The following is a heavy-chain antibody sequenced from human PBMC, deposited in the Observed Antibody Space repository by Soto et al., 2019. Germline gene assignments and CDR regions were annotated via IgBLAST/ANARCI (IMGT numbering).Heavy chain of an antibody. J-gene: IGHJ5*02. D-gene: IGHD2-21*02. CDR2: ITSDGKSK. CDR1: GFNFSNHW. CDR3: ARESGDWPLNWFDP. V-gene: IGHV3-74*01. Sequence: GGSLRLSCAASGFNFSNHWMHWVRQRPGEGLVWVSRITSDGKSKAYAESVKGRFAISRDNAENTLYLQMNGLTAEDTAVYYCARESGDWPLNWFDPWGQGTLVTVSS.